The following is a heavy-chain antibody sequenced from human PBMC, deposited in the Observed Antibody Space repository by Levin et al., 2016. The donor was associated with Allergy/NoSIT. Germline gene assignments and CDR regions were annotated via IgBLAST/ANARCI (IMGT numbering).Heavy chain of an antibody. CDR3: AKDHSGGLGGGVVPSPSAYYFEY. D-gene: IGHD2-2*01. J-gene: IGHJ4*02. V-gene: IGHV3-30*18. CDR1: GFTFNNYG. Sequence: GESLKISCEASGFTFNNYGMHWVRQAPGKGLEWVTAISSDGSDKYYADSVKGRFTISRDNSKNTLYLQMNNLRAEDTAVYYCAKDHSGGLGGGVVPSPSAYYFEYWGQGSLVTVSS. CDR2: ISSDGSDK.